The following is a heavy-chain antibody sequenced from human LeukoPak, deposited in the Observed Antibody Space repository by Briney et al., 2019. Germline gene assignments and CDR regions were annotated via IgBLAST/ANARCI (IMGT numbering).Heavy chain of an antibody. J-gene: IGHJ6*02. CDR2: IYDSGRT. CDR1: GGSVTNLY. CDR3: AKGGSTNFYYGDV. Sequence: SETLSLTCSVSGGSVTNLYWTWIRQPPGKGLEWIGDIYDSGRTRYNTSLESRVTISVDTSKNQFSLKLSSVTAADTAVYYCAKGGSTNFYYGDVWGQGTTVTVSS. D-gene: IGHD2/OR15-2a*01. V-gene: IGHV4-59*02.